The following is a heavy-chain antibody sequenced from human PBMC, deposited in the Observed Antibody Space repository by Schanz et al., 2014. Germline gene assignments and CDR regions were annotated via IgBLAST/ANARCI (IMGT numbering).Heavy chain of an antibody. Sequence: MQLVESGGGLVQPGGSLRLSCAASGFTFSSYAMSWVRQAPGKGLEWVSAISGSGGSTYYADSVKGRFTISRDNSKNTLYLQMNSLRAEDTAVYYCARAGYCTSVSCSLFVSDYWGQGTLVTVSS. D-gene: IGHD2-2*03. J-gene: IGHJ4*02. CDR1: GFTFSSYA. CDR2: ISGSGGST. V-gene: IGHV3-23*04. CDR3: ARAGYCTSVSCSLFVSDY.